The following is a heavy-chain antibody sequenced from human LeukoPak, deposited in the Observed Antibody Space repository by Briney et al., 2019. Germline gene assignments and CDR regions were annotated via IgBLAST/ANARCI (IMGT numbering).Heavy chain of an antibody. Sequence: GGSLRLSCKASGFTFSSNYMNWVRQAPGKGLEWISLIYSGGSTHYADSVKDRFTISRDNSKNTLSLQMNSLRAEDTAVYYCARGGDSGRYYGDYWGQGTLVTVSS. CDR1: GFTFSSNY. CDR3: ARGGDSGRYYGDY. D-gene: IGHD3-22*01. J-gene: IGHJ4*02. CDR2: IYSGGST. V-gene: IGHV3-66*01.